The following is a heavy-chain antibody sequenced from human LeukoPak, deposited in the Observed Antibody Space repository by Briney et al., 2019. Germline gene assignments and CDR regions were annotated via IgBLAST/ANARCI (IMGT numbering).Heavy chain of an antibody. J-gene: IGHJ3*02. V-gene: IGHV3-21*05. Sequence: GGSLRLSCAGSGFSISNYGMNWVRQAPGKGLEWVSYISSSSSYTNYADSVKGRFTISRDNAKNSLYLQMNSLRAEDTAVYYCARDLGSYYYDSSGHPTGAFDIWGQGTMVTVSS. D-gene: IGHD3-22*01. CDR1: GFSISNYG. CDR2: ISSSSSYT. CDR3: ARDLGSYYYDSSGHPTGAFDI.